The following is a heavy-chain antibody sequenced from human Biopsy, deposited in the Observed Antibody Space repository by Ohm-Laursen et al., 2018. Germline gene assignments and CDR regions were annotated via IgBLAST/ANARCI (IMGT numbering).Heavy chain of an antibody. CDR1: GDSIARYY. V-gene: IGHV4-59*05. Sequence: SETLSLTCTVSGDSIARYYWTWIRQSPGKGLEWIGSIFYSGIIYYNPSLKSRVSISVDTSKNQFSLNLNSVTAADTAVYYCARHPTGFWFDPWGQGTLVIVSS. CDR2: IFYSGII. CDR3: ARHPTGFWFDP. J-gene: IGHJ5*02.